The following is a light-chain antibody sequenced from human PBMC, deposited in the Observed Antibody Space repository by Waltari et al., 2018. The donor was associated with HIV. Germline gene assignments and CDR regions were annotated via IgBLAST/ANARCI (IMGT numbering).Light chain of an antibody. J-gene: IGKJ1*01. Sequence: DIQLTQSPSSLSASVGDRVTITCRASQSISTYLNWYQQKPGKAPKFLIYATSSLQSGVPSRFSGSGSGTDFTLTISSLQPEDFATYFCQQSYSTLPTFGQGTKVELK. CDR1: QSISTY. CDR2: ATS. V-gene: IGKV1-39*01. CDR3: QQSYSTLPT.